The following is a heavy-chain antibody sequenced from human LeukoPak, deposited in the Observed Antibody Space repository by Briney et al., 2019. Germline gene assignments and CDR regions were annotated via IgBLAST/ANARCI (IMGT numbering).Heavy chain of an antibody. Sequence: PGRSLRLSCAASGLTFSSYGMHWVRLAPGKGLEWVAVISYDGSNKYYADSVKGRFTISRDNSKNTLYLQMNSLRAEDTAVYYCAKGPYGDYDYWGQGTLVTVSS. CDR1: GLTFSSYG. CDR2: ISYDGSNK. J-gene: IGHJ4*02. CDR3: AKGPYGDYDY. D-gene: IGHD4-17*01. V-gene: IGHV3-30*18.